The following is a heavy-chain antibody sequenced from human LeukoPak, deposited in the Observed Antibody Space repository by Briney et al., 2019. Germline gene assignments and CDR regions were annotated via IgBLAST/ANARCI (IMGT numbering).Heavy chain of an antibody. CDR1: GGSISSGGYY. CDR2: IYYSGST. V-gene: IGHV4-31*03. Sequence: SETLSLTCTVSGGSISSGGYYWSWIRQHPGKGLERIGYIYYSGSTYYNPSLKSRVTISVDTSKNQFSLKLSSVTAADTAVYYCARRAVAENYFDYWGQGTLVTVSS. J-gene: IGHJ4*02. CDR3: ARRAVAENYFDY. D-gene: IGHD6-19*01.